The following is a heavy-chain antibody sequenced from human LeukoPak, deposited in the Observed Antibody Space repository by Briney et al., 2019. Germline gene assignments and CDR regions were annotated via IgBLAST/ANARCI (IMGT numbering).Heavy chain of an antibody. D-gene: IGHD3-22*01. CDR1: GFTFDDYG. CDR2: INWNGGST. CDR3: ATLPYYYDSSGSYYFDY. V-gene: IGHV3-20*04. Sequence: GSLRLSCAASGFTFDDYGMSWVRQAPGKGLEWVSGINWNGGSTGYADSVKGRFTISRDNSKNTLYLQMNSLRVEDTAVYYCATLPYYYDSSGSYYFDYWGQGTLVTVSS. J-gene: IGHJ4*02.